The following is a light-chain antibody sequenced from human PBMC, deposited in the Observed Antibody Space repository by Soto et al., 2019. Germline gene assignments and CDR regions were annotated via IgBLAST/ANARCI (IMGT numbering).Light chain of an antibody. CDR3: NSYAGSNNPFV. J-gene: IGLJ1*01. CDR1: SSDVGGYNY. CDR2: EVS. Sequence: QSARTQPPSASGSPGQSVTISCTGTSSDVGGYNYVSWYQQHPGKAPKLMIYEVSKRPSGVPDRFSGSKSGNTASLTVSGLQAEDEADYYCNSYAGSNNPFVFGTGTKVTVL. V-gene: IGLV2-8*01.